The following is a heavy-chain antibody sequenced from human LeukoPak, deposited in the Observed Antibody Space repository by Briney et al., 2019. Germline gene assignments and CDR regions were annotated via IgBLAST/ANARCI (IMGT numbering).Heavy chain of an antibody. CDR3: AREVHGSGTLYLDY. Sequence: GGSLRLSCAASGFSLSGYAMSWVRQGPGKGPEWVSAISGNGGTTYYADSVGGRFTISRDSGENTLYVQMNSLRVEDTAVYYCAREVHGSGTLYLDYWGQGTLVTVSS. CDR2: ISGNGGTT. J-gene: IGHJ4*02. CDR1: GFSLSGYA. D-gene: IGHD3-10*01. V-gene: IGHV3-23*01.